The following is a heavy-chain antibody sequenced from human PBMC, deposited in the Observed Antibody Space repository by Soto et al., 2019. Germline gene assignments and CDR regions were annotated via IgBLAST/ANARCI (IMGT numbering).Heavy chain of an antibody. V-gene: IGHV3-7*03. Sequence: GRSLRLSCAASGFTFSSYWMSWVRQAPGKGLEWVANIKQDGSEKYYVDSVKGRFTISRDNAKNSLYLQMNSLRAEDTAVYYCARDWELYCSGGSCYSFWYFDLWGRGTLVTVSS. CDR3: ARDWELYCSGGSCYSFWYFDL. D-gene: IGHD2-15*01. J-gene: IGHJ2*01. CDR1: GFTFSSYW. CDR2: IKQDGSEK.